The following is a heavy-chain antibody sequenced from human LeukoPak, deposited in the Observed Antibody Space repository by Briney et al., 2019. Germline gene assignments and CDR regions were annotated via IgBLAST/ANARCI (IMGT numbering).Heavy chain of an antibody. CDR1: GYTFTNYG. CDR3: ARDFREYCSSASCYKFDY. CDR2: INTYNGNT. Sequence: ASVKVSCKASGYTFTNYGISWVRQAPGQGLEWMGWINTYNGNTDYAEKLQGRVTVTTDTSTTTAYMELRSLRSDDTAVYYCARDFREYCSSASCYKFDYWGQGTLLTVSS. D-gene: IGHD2-2*02. V-gene: IGHV1-18*01. J-gene: IGHJ4*02.